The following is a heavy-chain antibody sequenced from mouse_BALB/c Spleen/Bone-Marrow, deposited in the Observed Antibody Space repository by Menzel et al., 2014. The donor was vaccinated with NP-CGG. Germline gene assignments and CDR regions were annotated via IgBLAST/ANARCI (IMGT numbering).Heavy chain of an antibody. V-gene: IGHV1-15*01. J-gene: IGHJ3*02. CDR2: IDPETDNT. D-gene: IGHD1-1*01. Sequence: VQLQQSGAELVRPGASVTLSCKASGYTFTDYEMHWVKQTPVHVLEWIGSIDPETDNTVFNQKFKAKATLTADRSSNTPYMDLRSLTSEDSAVYYCTRYGSRGYWGQGTLVTVP. CDR1: GYTFTDYE. CDR3: TRYGSRGY.